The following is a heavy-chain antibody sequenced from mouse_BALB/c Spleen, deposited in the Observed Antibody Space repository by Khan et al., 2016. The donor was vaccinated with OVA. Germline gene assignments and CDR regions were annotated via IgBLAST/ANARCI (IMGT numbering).Heavy chain of an antibody. CDR2: ISSGGSYT. CDR3: ARLAYYYKSEGFAY. D-gene: IGHD1-1*01. V-gene: IGHV5-6*01. CDR1: GFTFSTYG. J-gene: IGHJ3*01. Sequence: EVKLVESGGDLVKPGGSLKLSCAASGFTFSTYGMSWVRQTPDKRLEWVATISSGGSYTYYPDSVKGRFTISRDNAKNTLYLQMSSLKSEDTAMYYCARLAYYYKSEGFAYWGQGTLVTVSA.